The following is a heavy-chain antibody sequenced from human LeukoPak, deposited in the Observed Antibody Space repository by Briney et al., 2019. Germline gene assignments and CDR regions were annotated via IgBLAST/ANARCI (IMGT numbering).Heavy chain of an antibody. V-gene: IGHV1-69*13. Sequence: SVKVSCKASGGTFSSYAISWVRQALGQGLEWMGGIIPIFGTANYAQKFQGRVTITADESTSTAYMELSSLRSEDTAVYYCARDGIAARGLFDYWGQGTLVTVSS. J-gene: IGHJ4*02. D-gene: IGHD6-6*01. CDR3: ARDGIAARGLFDY. CDR1: GGTFSSYA. CDR2: IIPIFGTA.